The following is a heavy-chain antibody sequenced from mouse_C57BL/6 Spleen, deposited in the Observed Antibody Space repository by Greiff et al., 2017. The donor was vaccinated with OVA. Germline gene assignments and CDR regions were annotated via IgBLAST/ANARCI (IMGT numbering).Heavy chain of an antibody. Sequence: GGGLVQPKGSLKLSCAASGFSFNTYAMNWVRQAPGKGLEWVARIRSKSNNYATYYADSVKDRFTISRDDSESMLYLQMNNLKTEDTAMYYCVRHEVSYYAMDYWGQGTSVTVSS. CDR1: GFSFNTYA. J-gene: IGHJ4*01. D-gene: IGHD2-14*01. V-gene: IGHV10-1*01. CDR3: VRHEVSYYAMDY. CDR2: IRSKSNNYAT.